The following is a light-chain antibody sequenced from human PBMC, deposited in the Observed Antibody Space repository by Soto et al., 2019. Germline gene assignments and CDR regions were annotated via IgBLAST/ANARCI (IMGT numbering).Light chain of an antibody. J-gene: IGLJ1*01. CDR3: ISHAGTSNV. Sequence: QSALTQPPSASGSLGQSVAISCTGTSSDVGATDYVSWYQHHSGKAPKLLLYEVNNRPSGVPDRFSGSKSGNTASLTVSVLQADDEADYYCISHAGTSNVLGTGTKLTVL. CDR2: EVN. V-gene: IGLV2-8*01. CDR1: SSDVGATDY.